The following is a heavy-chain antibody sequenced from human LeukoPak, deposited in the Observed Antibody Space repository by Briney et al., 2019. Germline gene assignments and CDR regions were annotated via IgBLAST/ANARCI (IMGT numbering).Heavy chain of an antibody. CDR1: GFTFSSYT. D-gene: IGHD7-27*01. J-gene: IGHJ4*02. CDR2: ISYDGSDK. CDR3: ARDKIGIAKTGIRGYFDY. V-gene: IGHV3-30*04. Sequence: GGSLRLSCAASGFTFSSYTMHWVRQAPGKGLEWVAIISYDGSDKYYADSVKGRFTISRDNSKNTLYLQMNSLRAEDTAVYYCARDKIGIAKTGIRGYFDYWGQGTLVTVSS.